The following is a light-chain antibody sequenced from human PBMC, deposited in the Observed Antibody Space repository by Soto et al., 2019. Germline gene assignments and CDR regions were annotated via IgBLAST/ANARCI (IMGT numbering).Light chain of an antibody. CDR3: QQYYSYWT. V-gene: IGKV1-5*03. Sequence: DIHMTQSPSTLSASVGDRVTITCRASQSISSWLAWYQQKPGKAPKLLIYKASSLESGVPSRFSGSGSGTDFTLPISSLQPDDFATYYCQQYYSYWTFGQGTKVEI. J-gene: IGKJ1*01. CDR2: KAS. CDR1: QSISSW.